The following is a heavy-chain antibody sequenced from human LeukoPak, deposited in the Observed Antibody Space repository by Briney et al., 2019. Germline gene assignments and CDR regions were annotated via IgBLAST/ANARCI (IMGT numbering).Heavy chain of an antibody. CDR2: IYHSGGT. J-gene: IGHJ5*02. D-gene: IGHD4-11*01. V-gene: IGHV4-38-2*02. Sequence: SEPLSLTCAVPGYSISSADYWGWIRPPPGKGLEWIGSIYHSGGTYYNPSLKSRVTISVDTSKNHFSLKLSSVTAADTAVYYCARDADYFDPWGQGTLVIVSS. CDR1: GYSISSADY. CDR3: ARDADYFDP.